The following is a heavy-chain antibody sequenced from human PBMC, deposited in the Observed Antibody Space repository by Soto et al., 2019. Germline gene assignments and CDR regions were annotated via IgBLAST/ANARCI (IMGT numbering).Heavy chain of an antibody. CDR3: ARGDYYDSSGPLSDAFDI. CDR2: IKQDGSEK. D-gene: IGHD3-22*01. CDR1: GFTFSSYW. V-gene: IGHV3-7*04. J-gene: IGHJ3*02. Sequence: GGSLRLSCAASGFTFSSYWMSWVRQAPGKGLEWVANIKQDGSEKWCVDSVKGRFTISRDNAKNSLYLQMNSLRAEDTAMYYCARGDYYDSSGPLSDAFDIWGQGTMVTVSS.